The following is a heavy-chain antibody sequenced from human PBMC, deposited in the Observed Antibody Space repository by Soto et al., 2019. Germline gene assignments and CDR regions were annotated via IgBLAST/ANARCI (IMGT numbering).Heavy chain of an antibody. V-gene: IGHV3-23*01. J-gene: IGHJ6*02. D-gene: IGHD3-10*01. CDR2: ISGSGGST. CDR1: GFTFSSYA. CDR3: AGCAAYYGGLRSYYTQFYCYCGMDV. Sequence: VGSLRLSCAASGFTFSSYAMSWVRQAPGKGLEWVSAISGSGGSTYYADSVKGRFTISRDNSKNTLYLQMNSLRAEDTAVYYCAGCAAYYGGLRSYYTQFYCYCGMDVWGQGTRDTVSS.